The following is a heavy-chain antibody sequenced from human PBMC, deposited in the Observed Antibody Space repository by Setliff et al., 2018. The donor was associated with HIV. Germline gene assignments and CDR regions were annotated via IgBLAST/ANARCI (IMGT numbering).Heavy chain of an antibody. CDR2: IYYSWNT. J-gene: IGHJ3*02. V-gene: IGHV4-59*08. D-gene: IGHD3-22*01. CDR3: ARSLVPSGYYYGRHAFDI. Sequence: SETLSLTCSFSGASIRGHYWSWIRQSPGKGLEWIGNIYYSWNTNYNPSFKSRVTISVDTSKNQFSLRVNDGTAADTAVYYCARSLVPSGYYYGRHAFDIWGQG. CDR1: GASIRGHY.